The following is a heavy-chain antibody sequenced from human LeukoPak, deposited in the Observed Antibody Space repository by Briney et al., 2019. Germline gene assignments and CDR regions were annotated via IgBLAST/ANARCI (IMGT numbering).Heavy chain of an antibody. Sequence: GGALRLPCAASGFTFSDYYMSWIRQAAGKGLEWVSYISSSGSTIYYADSVKGRFTISRDNAKNSLYLQMNSLRAEDTAVYYCARDRGTYDYVDYWGQGTLVTVSS. D-gene: IGHD3-16*01. CDR3: ARDRGTYDYVDY. CDR2: ISSSGSTI. V-gene: IGHV3-11*01. CDR1: GFTFSDYY. J-gene: IGHJ4*02.